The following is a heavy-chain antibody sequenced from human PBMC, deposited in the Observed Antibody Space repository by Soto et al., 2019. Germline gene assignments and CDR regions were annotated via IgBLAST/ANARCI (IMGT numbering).Heavy chain of an antibody. CDR1: GYTFTSYG. CDR3: AIDVTYYYDSSGFADY. Sequence: ASVKVSCKASGYTFTSYGISWVRQAPGQGLEWMGWISAYNGNTNYAQKLQGRVTMTTDTSTSTAYMELRSLRSDNTAVYYCAIDVTYYYDSSGFADYWGQGTLVTFSS. J-gene: IGHJ4*02. D-gene: IGHD3-22*01. CDR2: ISAYNGNT. V-gene: IGHV1-18*01.